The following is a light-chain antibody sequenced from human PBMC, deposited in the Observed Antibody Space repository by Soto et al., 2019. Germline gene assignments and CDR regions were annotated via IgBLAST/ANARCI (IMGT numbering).Light chain of an antibody. J-gene: IGKJ3*01. CDR3: QQYYNGTPVT. V-gene: IGKV3-15*01. CDR2: GAS. CDR1: QSVYNN. Sequence: EIVLTQSPATLSLSPGGTATLSCRASQSVYNNLAWYQQKPGQAPRLLIYGASTRATGIPARFSGSGSGTEFTLTISSLQSEDFAVYFCQQYYNGTPVTFGPGTKVDIK.